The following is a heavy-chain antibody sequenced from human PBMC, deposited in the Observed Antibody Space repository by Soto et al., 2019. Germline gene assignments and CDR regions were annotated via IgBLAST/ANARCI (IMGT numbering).Heavy chain of an antibody. CDR2: FDPEDGET. Sequence: APAKVPCKDSGDTLTELSMYWVQQDPGKGLEWMGGFDPEDGETIYAQKFQGRVTMTEDTSTDTAYMELSSLRSEDTAVYYCATGNTIFGVVIPHYYYYGMDVWGQGTTVTGSS. CDR1: GDTLTELS. J-gene: IGHJ6*02. V-gene: IGHV1-24*01. CDR3: ATGNTIFGVVIPHYYYYGMDV. D-gene: IGHD3-3*01.